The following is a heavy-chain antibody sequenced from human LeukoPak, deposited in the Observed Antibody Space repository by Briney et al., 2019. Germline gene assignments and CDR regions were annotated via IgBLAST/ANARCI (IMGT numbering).Heavy chain of an antibody. CDR3: ATPLGPLGLIPYYFDY. D-gene: IGHD2-21*01. J-gene: IGHJ4*02. V-gene: IGHV1-24*01. CDR1: GYTLTELA. CDR2: FDPEKGET. Sequence: ASVKVSCKVSGYTLTELAMHWVRQAHGKGLEWIGGFDPEKGETIYTQQLQGRLTMTEDTSTDTAYMELSSLTSEDTAVYYCATPLGPLGLIPYYFDYWGQGTLVTVSS.